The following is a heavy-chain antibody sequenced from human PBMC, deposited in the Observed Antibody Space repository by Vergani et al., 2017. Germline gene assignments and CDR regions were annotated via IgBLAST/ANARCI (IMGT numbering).Heavy chain of an antibody. CDR3: ARHAYYYDSSGYYYYFDY. V-gene: IGHV4-39*01. D-gene: IGHD3-22*01. Sequence: QLQLQESGPGLVKPSETLSLTCTVSGGSISSSSYYWGWIRQPPGKGLEWIGSIYYSGSTYYNPSLKSRVTISVDTSKHQFSLKLSSVTAADTAVYYCARHAYYYDSSGYYYYFDYWGQGTLVTVSS. J-gene: IGHJ4*02. CDR1: GGSISSSSYY. CDR2: IYYSGST.